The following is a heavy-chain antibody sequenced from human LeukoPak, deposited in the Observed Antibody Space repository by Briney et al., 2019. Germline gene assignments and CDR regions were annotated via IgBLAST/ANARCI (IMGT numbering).Heavy chain of an antibody. CDR2: ISNSGSNT. CDR1: GFTFTNYG. D-gene: IGHD6-13*01. V-gene: IGHV3-23*01. Sequence: GGSLRLSCAASGFTFTNYGMNWVRQAPGKGLEWVSSISNSGSNTHYADAVKGRFTISRDTSKNTLFLQMNSLRVEDTGLYHCAKDWDRTSWYTFDPWGQGTLVTVSS. CDR3: AKDWDRTSWYTFDP. J-gene: IGHJ5*02.